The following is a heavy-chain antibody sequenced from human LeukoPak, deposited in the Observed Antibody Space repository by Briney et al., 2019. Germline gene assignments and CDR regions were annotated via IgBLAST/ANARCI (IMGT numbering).Heavy chain of an antibody. CDR3: AKNIAVAGTNYFDY. CDR1: GFTFSSYA. V-gene: IGHV3-23*01. Sequence: GGSLRLSCAASGFTFSSYAMSWVRQAPGKGLDWVSAISGSGGSTYYADSVKGRFTISRDNSKNTLYLQMNSLRAEDTAVYYCAKNIAVAGTNYFDYWGQGTLVTVSS. J-gene: IGHJ4*02. CDR2: ISGSGGST. D-gene: IGHD6-19*01.